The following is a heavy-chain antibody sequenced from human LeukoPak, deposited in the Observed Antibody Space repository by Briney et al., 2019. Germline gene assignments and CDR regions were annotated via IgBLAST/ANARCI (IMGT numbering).Heavy chain of an antibody. D-gene: IGHD6-13*01. CDR3: ARLAAGYDY. CDR2: ITAYNGNT. V-gene: IGHV1-18*01. CDR1: LYTFTTYG. J-gene: IGHJ4*02. Sequence: ASVRVSCEASLYTFTTYGISWVRQAPGQGVEWMGWITAYNGNTNYAQKLQGRVTMTTGTSTTTAYMELSSLRSEDTAVYYCARLAAGYDYWGQGTLVTVSS.